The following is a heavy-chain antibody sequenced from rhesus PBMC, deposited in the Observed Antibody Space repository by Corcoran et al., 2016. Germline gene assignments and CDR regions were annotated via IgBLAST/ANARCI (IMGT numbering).Heavy chain of an antibody. V-gene: IGHV4-99*01. CDR3: ARNIAAAED. J-gene: IGHJ4*01. CDR1: GYSISSGYY. D-gene: IGHD6-25*01. Sequence: QVQLQESGPGLVKPSETLSLTCAVSGYSISSGYYWGWIRQPPGKGLEYMGYISGSSGSTYYNPSLTSRVTISEDTSKNQFSLKLSSVTAADTAVYYCARNIAAAEDWGQGVLVTVSS. CDR2: ISGSSGST.